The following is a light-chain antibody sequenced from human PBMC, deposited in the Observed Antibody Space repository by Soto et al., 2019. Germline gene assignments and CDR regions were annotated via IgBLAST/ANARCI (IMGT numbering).Light chain of an antibody. CDR1: QNIRGW. V-gene: IGKV1-5*01. J-gene: IGKJ2*01. Sequence: DMPMTQSPTTLSASVGDRVTITCRASQNIRGWLAWYQQKPGKAPKVLIYDASTLESGVPSRFSGSGFGTEFTLTISSLQPDDFATYYCQHYNGYFGQGTKLEIK. CDR2: DAS. CDR3: QHYNGY.